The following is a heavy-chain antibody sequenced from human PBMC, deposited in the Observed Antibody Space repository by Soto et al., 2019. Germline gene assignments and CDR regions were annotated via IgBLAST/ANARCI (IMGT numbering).Heavy chain of an antibody. J-gene: IGHJ5*02. CDR2: ISYDGSNK. Sequence: QVQLVESGGGVVQPGRSLRLSCAASGFIFSSYGMHWVRQAPGKGLEWVAVISYDGSNKYYADSVKGRFTISRDNSKNTLYLQMNSLRAEDTAVYYCAKGGKGAAAFRIWFDPWGQGTLLTVSS. V-gene: IGHV3-30*18. CDR1: GFIFSSYG. D-gene: IGHD6-13*01. CDR3: AKGGKGAAAFRIWFDP.